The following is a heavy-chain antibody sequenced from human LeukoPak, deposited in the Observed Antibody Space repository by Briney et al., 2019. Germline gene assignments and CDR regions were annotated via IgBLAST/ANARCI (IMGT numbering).Heavy chain of an antibody. Sequence: ASAKVSCKASGYTFTGYYMHWVRQAPGQGLEWMGWINPNSGGTNYAQKFQGRVTMTRDTSISTAYMELSRLRSDDTAVYYCARGRVLLWFGELEQDYWGQGTLVTVSS. V-gene: IGHV1-2*02. D-gene: IGHD3-10*01. CDR3: ARGRVLLWFGELEQDY. CDR1: GYTFTGYY. CDR2: INPNSGGT. J-gene: IGHJ4*02.